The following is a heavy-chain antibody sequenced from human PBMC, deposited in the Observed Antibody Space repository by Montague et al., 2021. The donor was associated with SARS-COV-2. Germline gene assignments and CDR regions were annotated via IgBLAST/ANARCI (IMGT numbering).Heavy chain of an antibody. J-gene: IGHJ3*02. Sequence: TLSLTCAISGGSFSNYHWSWIRQHPGKGLEWIGYIYYSGSTYYNPSLKSRVTISVDTSKNQFSLKLSSVTAADTAVYYCARAFVVVIAIDAFDIWGQGTMVTVSS. CDR3: ARAFVVVIAIDAFDI. V-gene: IGHV4-31*11. CDR1: GGSFSNYH. D-gene: IGHD2-21*01. CDR2: IYYSGST.